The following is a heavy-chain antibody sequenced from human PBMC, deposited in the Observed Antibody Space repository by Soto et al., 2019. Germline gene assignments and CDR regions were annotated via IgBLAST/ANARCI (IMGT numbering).Heavy chain of an antibody. CDR3: ARGSSCGSDCYLFDS. J-gene: IGHJ4*02. CDR1: GYTFTSYY. D-gene: IGHD2-21*02. CDR2: INPSGGRT. Sequence: QVLLVQSGAEVTRPGASVKVSCKAYGYTFTSYYMHWVRQAPGQGHEWLALINPSGGRTKYAQIFQGRVTLTRDTCTGTGDMELSSVTSEDTAIYYCARGSSCGSDCYLFDSWCQGTQVTVAS. V-gene: IGHV1-46*01.